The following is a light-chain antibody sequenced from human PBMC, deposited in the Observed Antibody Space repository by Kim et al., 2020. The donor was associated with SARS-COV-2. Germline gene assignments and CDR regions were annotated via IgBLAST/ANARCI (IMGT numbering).Light chain of an antibody. Sequence: ASVGDRGTITCRASQSINSWLAWYQQKPGKAPKLLIYKASGLESGVPSRFSGSESGTEFTLTISSLQPDDSATYYCHQYNSYPYTFGQGTKLEI. J-gene: IGKJ2*01. CDR3: HQYNSYPYT. V-gene: IGKV1-5*03. CDR1: QSINSW. CDR2: KAS.